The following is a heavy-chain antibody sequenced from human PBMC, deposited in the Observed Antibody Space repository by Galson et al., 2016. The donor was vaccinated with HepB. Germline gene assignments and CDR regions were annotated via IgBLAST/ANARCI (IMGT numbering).Heavy chain of an antibody. Sequence: LSLTCTVSGASMSSSNYYWDWIRQPPGKGLGWIGSIYYSGSTYYNPSLKSRVTVSVDTSKNQFSLRLGSVTAADTAVYYCARRMRRWFGDPYYSMDVWGKGTTVTVSS. CDR3: ARRMRRWFGDPYYSMDV. D-gene: IGHD3-10*01. CDR1: GASMSSSNYY. V-gene: IGHV4-39*01. CDR2: IYYSGST. J-gene: IGHJ6*03.